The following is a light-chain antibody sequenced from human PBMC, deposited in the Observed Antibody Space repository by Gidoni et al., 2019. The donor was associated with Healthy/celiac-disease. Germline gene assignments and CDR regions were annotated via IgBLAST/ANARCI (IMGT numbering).Light chain of an antibody. CDR3: MQALQTPFT. CDR2: LCS. J-gene: IGKJ3*01. CDR1: QSLLHSNGYTY. V-gene: IGKV2-28*01. Sequence: DIVMTQSPLSLPVTPGEPASISCRSSQSLLHSNGYTYLDWYLQKPGQSPQLLSYLCSNRASGVPDSFSGSGSGTDFTLKISRVEAEDVGVYYCMQALQTPFTFGPGTKWISN.